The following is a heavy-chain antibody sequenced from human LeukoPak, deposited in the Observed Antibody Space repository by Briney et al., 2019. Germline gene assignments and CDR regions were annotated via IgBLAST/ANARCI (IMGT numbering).Heavy chain of an antibody. CDR2: ISSSGSTI. CDR1: GFTFSSHG. D-gene: IGHD6-19*01. Sequence: PGETLRLSCAASGFTFSSHGMNWVRQAPGKGLEWVSYISSSGSTIYYADSVKGRFTISRDNAKNSMYLQMNSLRAEDTAVYYCARADDSSGLCFDYWGQGTVVTVSS. CDR3: ARADDSSGLCFDY. V-gene: IGHV3-48*04. J-gene: IGHJ4*02.